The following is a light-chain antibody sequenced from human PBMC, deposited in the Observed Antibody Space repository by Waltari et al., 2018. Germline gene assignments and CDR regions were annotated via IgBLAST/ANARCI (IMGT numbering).Light chain of an antibody. CDR2: AAS. CDR3: QQSYSTLWT. J-gene: IGKJ1*01. Sequence: DIQMTQSPSSLSASVGDRVTITCLASQSVSSYLNWCQQKPGKAPKLLIYAASSLQSGVPSRFSGSGSGTDFTLTISSLQPEDFATYYCQQSYSTLWTFGQGTKVEIK. CDR1: QSVSSY. V-gene: IGKV1-39*01.